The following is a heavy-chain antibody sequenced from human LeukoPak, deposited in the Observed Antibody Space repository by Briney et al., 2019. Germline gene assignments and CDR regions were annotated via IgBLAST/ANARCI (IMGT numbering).Heavy chain of an antibody. J-gene: IGHJ4*02. V-gene: IGHV5-51*01. D-gene: IGHD4-11*01. CDR2: IYPGDSDT. Sequence: GESLKISCKGSGYNFTNYWIGWVRQMPGKGLEWMGIIYPGDSDTRYSPSFQGQVTISADKSISTAYLQWSSLKASDTAMYYCARHFFDDYSNYGFDYWGQGTLVTVSS. CDR3: ARHFFDDYSNYGFDY. CDR1: GYNFTNYW.